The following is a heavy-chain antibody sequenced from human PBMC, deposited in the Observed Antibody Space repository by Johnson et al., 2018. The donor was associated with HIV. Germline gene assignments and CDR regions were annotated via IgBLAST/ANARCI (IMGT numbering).Heavy chain of an antibody. Sequence: QVQLVESGGGVVQPGRSLRLSCAASGFTFSRYGMHWVRQAPGKGLEWVALISFDGNNKDYAECMKGRFTVPRDTSENTLSVQMNSLRREDTAVQCCARGHCGGAFWLDDVADIWGQGTMVIVSS. CDR3: ARGHCGGAFWLDDVADI. CDR2: ISFDGNNK. J-gene: IGHJ3*02. V-gene: IGHV3-30*03. CDR1: GFTFSRYG. D-gene: IGHD2-21*01.